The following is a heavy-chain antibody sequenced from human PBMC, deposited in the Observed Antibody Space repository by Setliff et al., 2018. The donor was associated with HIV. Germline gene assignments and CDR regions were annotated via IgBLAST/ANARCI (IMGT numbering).Heavy chain of an antibody. CDR1: GGAITSGDFY. CDR3: ARGVMEWFGSYFDR. Sequence: PSETLSLTCTVAGGAITSGDFYWSWIRQSAGKRLEWIGYIDSSGATNYNPSLKSRVTISVDTSMNQFSLRLTSVTAADTAAYFCARGVMEWFGSYFDRWGQGTLVTVSS. J-gene: IGHJ4*02. V-gene: IGHV4-61*09. D-gene: IGHD3-3*01. CDR2: IDSSGAT.